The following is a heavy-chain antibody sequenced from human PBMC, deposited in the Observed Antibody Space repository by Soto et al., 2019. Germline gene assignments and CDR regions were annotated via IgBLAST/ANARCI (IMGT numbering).Heavy chain of an antibody. Sequence: EVQLLESGGGLVRPGGSLRLSCAASGFTFSSYAMSWVRQAPGKGLEWVSTISGSDGRTYYTDSVKGRFTISRDNSRNTAYLQLNSLRVEDTAVYYCAKGVSPYTPLALFDYWGRGTLVTVSS. D-gene: IGHD5-18*01. CDR3: AKGVSPYTPLALFDY. V-gene: IGHV3-23*01. CDR1: GFTFSSYA. J-gene: IGHJ4*02. CDR2: ISGSDGRT.